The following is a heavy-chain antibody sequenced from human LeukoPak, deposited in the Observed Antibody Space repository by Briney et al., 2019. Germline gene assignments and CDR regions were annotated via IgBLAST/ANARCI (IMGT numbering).Heavy chain of an antibody. J-gene: IGHJ2*01. Sequence: SETLSLTCAVYGGSFSGYYWSWIRQPPGKGLEWIGEINHSGSTNYNPSLKSRVTISVDTSKNQFSPKLSSVTAADTAVYYCARRRKKSRGSPIVGTTPDWYFDLWGRGTLVTVSS. D-gene: IGHD1-1*01. CDR1: GGSFSGYY. V-gene: IGHV4-34*01. CDR3: ARRRKKSRGSPIVGTTPDWYFDL. CDR2: INHSGST.